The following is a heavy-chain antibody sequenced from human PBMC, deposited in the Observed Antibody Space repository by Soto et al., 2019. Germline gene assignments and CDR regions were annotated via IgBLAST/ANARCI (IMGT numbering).Heavy chain of an antibody. Sequence: QVQLVESGGGVVQPGRSLRLSCAASGFTFSRSAMHWVRQAPGKGLEWVAAISNDGTDRYYADSVQGRFNISRDNSKNTLSVQMNSLRFEDTALYFCARDRRKWGDSPSEKWGQGTLVPVSS. V-gene: IGHV3-30*03. CDR1: GFTFSRSA. CDR3: ARDRRKWGDSPSEK. CDR2: ISNDGTDR. D-gene: IGHD2-21*02. J-gene: IGHJ4*02.